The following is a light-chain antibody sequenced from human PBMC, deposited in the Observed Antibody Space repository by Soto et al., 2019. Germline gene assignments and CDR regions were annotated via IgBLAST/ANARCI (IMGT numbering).Light chain of an antibody. Sequence: EIVMTQSPATLSVSPGERATLSCRASQSVGTTFGWYQQKPGQAPRLLIYTASSRATGIPARFSGSGSGTEFTLTIDSLQSEDLAVYYCQHLGAFGQGTKVEVK. CDR3: QHLGA. CDR2: TAS. J-gene: IGKJ1*01. V-gene: IGKV3-15*01. CDR1: QSVGTT.